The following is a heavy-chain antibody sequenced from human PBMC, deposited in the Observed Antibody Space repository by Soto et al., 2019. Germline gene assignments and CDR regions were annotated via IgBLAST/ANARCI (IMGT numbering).Heavy chain of an antibody. D-gene: IGHD2-8*01. V-gene: IGHV3-30*04. CDR2: ISYDGRNK. J-gene: IGHJ5*02. CDR3: ARVMEVAPKTWFDP. Sequence: PVGSLRLSCAASGFTFSSYALHWVRQAPGKGLEWVALISYDGRNKDYADSVKGRFTISRDNSKNTMNLQMNSLRAEDTAVYYCARVMEVAPKTWFDPWGQGTLVTVSS. CDR1: GFTFSSYA.